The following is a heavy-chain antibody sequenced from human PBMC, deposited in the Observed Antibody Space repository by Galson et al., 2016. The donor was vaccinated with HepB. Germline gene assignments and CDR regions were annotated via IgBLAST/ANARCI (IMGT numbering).Heavy chain of an antibody. Sequence: SLRHSCAASGFTFSIHDMHWVRQATGKGLEWVSAIETSGATYYPDSVKGRFTISRENGKNSLYLQMDSLRAGDTAVYYCTRGKSLWTMPWNYGLDVWGKGTTVTVSS. CDR2: IETSGAT. V-gene: IGHV3-13*01. D-gene: IGHD2-2*01. J-gene: IGHJ6*04. CDR3: TRGKSLWTMPWNYGLDV. CDR1: GFTFSIHD.